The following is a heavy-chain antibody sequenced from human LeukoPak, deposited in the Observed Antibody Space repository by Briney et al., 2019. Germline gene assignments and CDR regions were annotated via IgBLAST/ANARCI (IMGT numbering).Heavy chain of an antibody. CDR3: ARRAYSAAYWKHFDY. D-gene: IGHD1-1*01. J-gene: IGHJ4*02. CDR1: GGSISSSSDY. V-gene: IGHV4-39*01. Sequence: SETLSLTCTVSGGSISSSSDYWGWIRQAQGKGLEWIVSIYYHENTYYNSSLKSRVTISVDTSKNQFSLKLNSVTAADTAVYFCARRAYSAAYWKHFDYWGQGTLVTVSS. CDR2: IYYHENT.